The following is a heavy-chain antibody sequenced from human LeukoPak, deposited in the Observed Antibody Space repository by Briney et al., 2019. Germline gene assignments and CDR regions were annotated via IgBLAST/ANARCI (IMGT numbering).Heavy chain of an antibody. Sequence: SETLSLTCAVYGGSFSGYYWSWIRQPAGKGLEWIGRIYTSGSTNYNPSLKSRVTMSVDTSKNQFSLKLSSVTAADTAVYYCATRENYYYDSSGPFDYWGQGTLVTVSS. V-gene: IGHV4-59*10. D-gene: IGHD3-22*01. J-gene: IGHJ4*02. CDR3: ATRENYYYDSSGPFDY. CDR2: IYTSGST. CDR1: GGSFSGYY.